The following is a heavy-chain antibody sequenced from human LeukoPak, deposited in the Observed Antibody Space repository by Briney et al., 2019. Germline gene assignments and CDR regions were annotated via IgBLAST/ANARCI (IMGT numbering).Heavy chain of an antibody. CDR2: ISYDGSNK. CDR3: ARSRGYSYGVDY. V-gene: IGHV3-30*04. D-gene: IGHD5-18*01. Sequence: GGSLRLSCAASGFTFSSYAMHWVRQAPGKGLEWVAVISYDGSNKYYADSVKGRSTISRDNSKNTLYLQMNSLRAEDTAVYYCARSRGYSYGVDYWGQGTLVTVSS. J-gene: IGHJ4*02. CDR1: GFTFSSYA.